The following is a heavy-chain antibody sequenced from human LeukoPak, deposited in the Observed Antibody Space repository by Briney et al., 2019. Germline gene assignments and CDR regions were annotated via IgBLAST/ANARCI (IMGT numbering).Heavy chain of an antibody. CDR3: ARDAY. CDR1: GVSIGSHY. CDR2: VYNSGTT. J-gene: IGHJ4*02. Sequence: SETLSLTCTVSGVSIGSHYWSWIRQSPGKGLEWIGCVYNSGTTVYNPSLTGRVTISVDTSKNQFSLNLRSVTAADAAVYYCARDAYWGQGILVTVSS. V-gene: IGHV4-59*11.